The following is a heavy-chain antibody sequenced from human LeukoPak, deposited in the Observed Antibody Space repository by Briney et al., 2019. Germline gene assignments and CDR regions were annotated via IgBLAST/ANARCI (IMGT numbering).Heavy chain of an antibody. V-gene: IGHV4-34*01. CDR1: GGSFSGYY. CDR3: ATLANWGSYWYFDL. J-gene: IGHJ2*01. CDR2: INHSGST. D-gene: IGHD7-27*01. Sequence: SETLSLTCAVYGGSFSGYYWSWIRQPPGKGLEWIGEINHSGSTNYNPSLKSRVTISVDTSKNQFSLKLSSVTAADTAVYYCATLANWGSYWYFDLWGRGTLVTVSS.